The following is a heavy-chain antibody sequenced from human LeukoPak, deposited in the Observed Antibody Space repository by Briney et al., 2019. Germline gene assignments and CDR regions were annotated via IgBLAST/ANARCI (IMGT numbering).Heavy chain of an antibody. D-gene: IGHD4-17*01. CDR3: ARERHDYGDFDY. CDR1: GYTFTGYY. J-gene: IGHJ4*02. V-gene: IGHV1-2*02. Sequence: ASVKVSCKASGYTFTGYYMHWVRQAPGQGLEWMGWINPNSGGTNYAQKFQGRVTMTRDTSISTAYMELSRLRSDDTAVYYCARERHDYGDFDYWVQGTLVTVSS. CDR2: INPNSGGT.